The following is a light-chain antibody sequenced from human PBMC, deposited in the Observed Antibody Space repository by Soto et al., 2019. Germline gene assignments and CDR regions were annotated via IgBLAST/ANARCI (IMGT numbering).Light chain of an antibody. CDR1: SSSIGSNH. J-gene: IGLJ1*01. Sequence: QSVLTQPPSASGTPGQRVTISCSGSSSSIGSNHVYWYQQLPGAAPNLLIYKNNQRPSGVPDRFSGSKSGTSASLALSGLRSEDEADYHCASWDDSLSGYVFGTGTKVTVL. V-gene: IGLV1-47*01. CDR3: ASWDDSLSGYV. CDR2: KNN.